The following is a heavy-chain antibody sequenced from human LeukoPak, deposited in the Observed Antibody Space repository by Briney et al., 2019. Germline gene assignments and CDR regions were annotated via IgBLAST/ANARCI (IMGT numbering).Heavy chain of an antibody. CDR2: INTNTGNP. V-gene: IGHV7-4-1*02. J-gene: IGHJ5*02. CDR3: ASGKLPPTDNWFDP. Sequence: GASVKVSCKASGYTFTSYAMNWVRQAPGQGLEWMGWINTNTGNPTYAQGFTGRFAFSLDTSVSTAYLQISSLKAEDTAVYYCASGKLPPTDNWFDPWGQGTLVTVSS. CDR1: GYTFTSYA.